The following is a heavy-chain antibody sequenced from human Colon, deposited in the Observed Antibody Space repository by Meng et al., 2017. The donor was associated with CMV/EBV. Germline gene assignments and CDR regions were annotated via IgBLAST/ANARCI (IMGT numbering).Heavy chain of an antibody. CDR1: GFTFSNYW. CDR3: ARCSSTSYDFFGVDV. V-gene: IGHV3-74*03. Sequence: GGSLRLSCAASGFTFSNYWMHWVCRVPGKGLVWVSHINSDGSSTTYADSVKGRFTISRDNGKNTVFLQMNSLTAEDAAVYYCARCSSTSYDFFGVDVWGQGTTVTVSS. CDR2: INSDGSST. J-gene: IGHJ6*02. D-gene: IGHD2-2*01.